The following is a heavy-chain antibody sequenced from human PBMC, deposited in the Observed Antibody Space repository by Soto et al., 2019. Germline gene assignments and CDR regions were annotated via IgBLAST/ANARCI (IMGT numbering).Heavy chain of an antibody. Sequence: QVQLGESGGGVVQPGRSLRLSCAASGLTFTTYAMYWVRQAPGKGLEWVAVISYDGSKKYYADSVKGRFTISRDNSKNPLYLQMSRLRAEDTAVYYCAREDYWGKGTLVTVSS. CDR3: AREDY. CDR2: ISYDGSKK. J-gene: IGHJ4*02. V-gene: IGHV3-30-3*01. CDR1: GLTFTTYA.